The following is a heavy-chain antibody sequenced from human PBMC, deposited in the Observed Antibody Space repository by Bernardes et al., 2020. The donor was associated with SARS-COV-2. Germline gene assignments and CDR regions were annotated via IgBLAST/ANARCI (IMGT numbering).Heavy chain of an antibody. D-gene: IGHD2-15*01. V-gene: IGHV1-69*13. CDR1: GGTFSSYA. J-gene: IGHJ6*02. Sequence: SVKVSCKASGGTFSSYAISWVRQAPGQGLEWMVGIIPIFGTANYAQKFQGRVTITADESTSTAYMELSSLRSEDTAVYYCARVQYRGLLPYYYYYVMDVWGQGTTVTVSS. CDR2: IIPIFGTA. CDR3: ARVQYRGLLPYYYYYVMDV.